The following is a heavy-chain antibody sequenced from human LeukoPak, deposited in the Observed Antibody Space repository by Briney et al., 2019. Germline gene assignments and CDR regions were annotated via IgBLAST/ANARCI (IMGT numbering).Heavy chain of an antibody. J-gene: IGHJ4*02. CDR2: ISHDGSNK. CDR3: AKDSGYSYGYYFDY. CDR1: GFTFSSYG. V-gene: IGHV3-30*18. Sequence: AGGSLRLSCEASGFTFSSYGMHWVRRAPGKGLEWMTVISHDGSNKYYVDSVKGRFTISRDNSKSTLYLQMNSLRAEDTAVYYCAKDSGYSYGYYFDYWGQGTLVTVSS. D-gene: IGHD5-18*01.